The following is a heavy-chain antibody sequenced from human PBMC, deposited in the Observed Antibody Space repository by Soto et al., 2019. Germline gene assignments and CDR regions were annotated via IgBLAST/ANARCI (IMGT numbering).Heavy chain of an antibody. V-gene: IGHV1-69*13. D-gene: IGHD6-19*01. J-gene: IGHJ3*02. CDR2: IIPIFGTA. CDR3: ARSGLLWGSGCYRGRAFDI. CDR1: GGTFSSYA. Sequence: SVKVSCKASGGTFSSYAISWVRQAPGQGLEWMGGIIPIFGTANYAQKFQGRVTITADESTSTAYMELSSLRSEDTAVYYCARSGLLWGSGCYRGRAFDIWGQGTMVTVSS.